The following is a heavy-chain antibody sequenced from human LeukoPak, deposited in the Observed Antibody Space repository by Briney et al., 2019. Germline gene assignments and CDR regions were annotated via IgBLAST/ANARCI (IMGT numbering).Heavy chain of an antibody. CDR2: ISYDGTNK. CDR1: GFIFNSYA. D-gene: IGHD2-15*01. CDR3: AKISCSGGSCYTAEYCQH. J-gene: IGHJ1*01. Sequence: GGSLRLSCAASGFIFNSYAMHWVRQAPGKGLEWVAAISYDGTNKYYADSVKGRFTISRDNSKNTLYLQMDSLRVEDTAVYYCAKISCSGGSCYTAEYCQHWGQGTLVTVSS. V-gene: IGHV3-30*18.